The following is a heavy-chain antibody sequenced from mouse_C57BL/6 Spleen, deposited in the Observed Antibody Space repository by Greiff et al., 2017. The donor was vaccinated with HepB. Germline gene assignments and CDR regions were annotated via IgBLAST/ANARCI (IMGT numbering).Heavy chain of an antibody. Sequence: QVQLKQPGAELVKPGASVKMSCKASGYTFTSYWITWVKQRPGQGLEWIGDIYPGSGSTNYNEKFKSKATLTVDKSSSTAYMQLRSLTSEDSAVYYCARVGSSAVWGTGTTVTVSS. CDR3: ARVGSSAV. D-gene: IGHD1-1*01. CDR2: IYPGSGST. CDR1: GYTFTSYW. J-gene: IGHJ1*03. V-gene: IGHV1-55*01.